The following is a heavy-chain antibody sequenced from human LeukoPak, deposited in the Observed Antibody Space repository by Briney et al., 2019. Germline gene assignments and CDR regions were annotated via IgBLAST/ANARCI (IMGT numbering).Heavy chain of an antibody. CDR1: GFTFSSYS. D-gene: IGHD6-13*01. CDR2: ISSSSSYI. CDR3: ARDPPASGYAFDI. Sequence: GGSLRLSCAASGFTFSSYSMNWVRQAPGKGLEWVSSISSSSSYIYYADSVKGRFAISRDNSKNTLYLQMNSLRAEDTAVYYCARDPPASGYAFDIWGQGTMVTVSS. V-gene: IGHV3-21*01. J-gene: IGHJ3*02.